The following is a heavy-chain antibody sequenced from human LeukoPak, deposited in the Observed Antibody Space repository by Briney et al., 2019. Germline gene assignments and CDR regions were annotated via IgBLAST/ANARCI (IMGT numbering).Heavy chain of an antibody. CDR1: GGSFSGYY. V-gene: IGHV4-34*01. CDR3: ARGNYDYVWGSYRYTCNWFDP. J-gene: IGHJ5*02. Sequence: SETLSLTCAVYGGSFSGYYWSWIRQPPGKGLEWIGEINHSGSTNYNPSLKSRVTISVDTSKNQFSLKLSSVTAADTAVYYCARGNYDYVWGSYRYTCNWFDPWGQGTLVTVSS. D-gene: IGHD3-16*02. CDR2: INHSGST.